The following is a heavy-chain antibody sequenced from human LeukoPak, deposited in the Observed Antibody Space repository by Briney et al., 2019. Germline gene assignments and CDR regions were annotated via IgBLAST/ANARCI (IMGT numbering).Heavy chain of an antibody. D-gene: IGHD5-18*01. CDR1: GFTFTTYW. Sequence: GGSLRLSCAASGFTFTTYWMHWVRRAPGKGLVWVSHINSDGSITSYADSVKGRFTISRDSAKNTLYLQMNSLRAEDTAVYYCARDAVDTANAVWGQGTTVTVSS. CDR2: INSDGSIT. V-gene: IGHV3-74*01. J-gene: IGHJ6*02. CDR3: ARDAVDTANAV.